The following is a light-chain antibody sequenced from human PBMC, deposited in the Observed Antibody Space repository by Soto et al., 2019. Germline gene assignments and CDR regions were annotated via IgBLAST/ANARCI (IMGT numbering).Light chain of an antibody. Sequence: FTQSPGALTLSPGARATLSCRASQSISNSYLAWYQQKPGQAPRLLIYGASNRATGIPDRFSGSGSGTDFTLTISSLEPEDFAVYYCQQYSNWRAFGRGTKVDIK. V-gene: IGKV3-20*01. CDR3: QQYSNWRA. CDR2: GAS. CDR1: QSISNSY. J-gene: IGKJ1*01.